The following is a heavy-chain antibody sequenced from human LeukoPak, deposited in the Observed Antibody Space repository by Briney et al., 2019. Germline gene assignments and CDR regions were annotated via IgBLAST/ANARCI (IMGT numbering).Heavy chain of an antibody. CDR2: IYYSGRT. D-gene: IGHD6-25*01. CDR3: ARVRAAADAFDI. Sequence: SETLSLTCTVSGGSISSYSWSWIRQPPGKGLEWIGYIYYSGRTNYNPSLKSRVVISVDTSKNQFSLKLSSVTAADTAVYYCARVRAAADAFDIWGQGTMVTVSS. J-gene: IGHJ3*02. V-gene: IGHV4-59*01. CDR1: GGSISSYS.